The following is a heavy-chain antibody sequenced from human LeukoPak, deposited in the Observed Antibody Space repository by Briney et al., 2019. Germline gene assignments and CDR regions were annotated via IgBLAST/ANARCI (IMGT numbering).Heavy chain of an antibody. CDR2: IKSKTDGGTT. CDR3: TTDITMIVGDY. J-gene: IGHJ4*02. CDR1: GLTVTNAW. Sequence: GGSLRLSCAASGLTVTNAWMDWVRQAPGKGLEWVGRIKSKTDGGTTDYAAPVKGRFTISRDDSKNTLYLQMNSLKTEDTAVYYCTTDITMIVGDYWGQGTLVTVSS. D-gene: IGHD3-22*01. V-gene: IGHV3-15*07.